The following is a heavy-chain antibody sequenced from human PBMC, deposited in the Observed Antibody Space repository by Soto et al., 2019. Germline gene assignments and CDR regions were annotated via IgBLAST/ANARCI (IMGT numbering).Heavy chain of an antibody. D-gene: IGHD5-12*01. V-gene: IGHV4-39*01. Sequence: QLQLQESGPGLVKPSETLSLTCTVSGGSIRSSSYYWGWIRQPPGKGLEWIGSIYYSGSTYYNPSLKSRVTISVDTSKNLFSLKRSSVTVADSAVYCCARRYSGYDYRLPFDYWGQGTLVTVSS. CDR2: IYYSGST. CDR1: GGSIRSSSYY. CDR3: ARRYSGYDYRLPFDY. J-gene: IGHJ4*02.